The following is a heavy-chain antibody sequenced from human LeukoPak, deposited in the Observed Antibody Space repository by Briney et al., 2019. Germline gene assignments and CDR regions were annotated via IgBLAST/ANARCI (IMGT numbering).Heavy chain of an antibody. D-gene: IGHD6-19*01. CDR1: GGSISSSSYY. J-gene: IGHJ5*02. V-gene: IGHV4-39*07. CDR3: AREGPGSSGWYKLYWFDP. Sequence: AETLSLTCTVSGGSISSSSYYWGWFRQPPVKGLEWIGSIYYSGTTYYNPSLRSRVTISVDTSKNQFSLKLSSVTPEDTAVYYCAREGPGSSGWYKLYWFDPWGQGTLVTVSS. CDR2: IYYSGTT.